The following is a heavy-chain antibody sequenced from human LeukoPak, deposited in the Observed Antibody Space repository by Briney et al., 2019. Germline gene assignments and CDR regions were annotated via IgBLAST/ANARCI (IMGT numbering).Heavy chain of an antibody. J-gene: IGHJ6*03. V-gene: IGHV4-34*01. D-gene: IGHD1-14*01. CDR2: INHSGST. Sequence: SETLSLTCAVYGGSFSGYYWSWIRQPPGKGLEWIGEINHSGSTNYNPSLKSRVTISVDTSKNQFSLNLTSLTAADTAVYYCARDRKYYYHMDVWGKGTTVTVSS. CDR3: ARDRKYYYHMDV. CDR1: GGSFSGYY.